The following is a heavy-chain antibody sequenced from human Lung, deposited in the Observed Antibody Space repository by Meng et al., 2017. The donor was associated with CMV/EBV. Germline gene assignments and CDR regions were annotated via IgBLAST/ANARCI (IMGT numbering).Heavy chain of an antibody. CDR3: ARSGPCNGGICYSGKFDS. CDR1: RASISTYY. D-gene: IGHD2-15*01. CDR2: FYYGGST. V-gene: IGHV4-59*01. J-gene: IGHJ5*01. Sequence: SETLSLXCTVSRASISTYYWSWIRQPPGKGLEWIGYFYYGGSTNYNPSLKSRVTILVDASKNQFSLKLSSVTAADTAIYYCARSGPCNGGICYSGKFDSLREGXLVTVSS.